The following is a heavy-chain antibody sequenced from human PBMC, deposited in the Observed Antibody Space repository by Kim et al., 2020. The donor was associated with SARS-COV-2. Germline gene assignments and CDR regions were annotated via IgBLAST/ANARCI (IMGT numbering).Heavy chain of an antibody. J-gene: IGHJ4*02. D-gene: IGHD1-26*01. V-gene: IGHV3-30*03. CDR3: VLSVSNGIFDY. Sequence: AESVKGQVTISRDNSKNKLYLQINSLRAEDTAVYYCVLSVSNGIFDYWGQGTLVTASS.